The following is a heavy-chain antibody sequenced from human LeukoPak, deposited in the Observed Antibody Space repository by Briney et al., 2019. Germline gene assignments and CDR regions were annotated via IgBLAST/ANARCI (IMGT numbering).Heavy chain of an antibody. CDR2: ISGSGGST. Sequence: TGGSLRLSCAASGFTFSSYAMSWVRQAPGKGLEWVSAISGSGGSTYYADSVKGRFTISRDNSKNTLYLQMNSLRAEDTAVYYCAKDFRAVLLWFGELSPDYWGQGTLVTVSS. V-gene: IGHV3-23*01. D-gene: IGHD3-10*01. CDR1: GFTFSSYA. J-gene: IGHJ4*02. CDR3: AKDFRAVLLWFGELSPDY.